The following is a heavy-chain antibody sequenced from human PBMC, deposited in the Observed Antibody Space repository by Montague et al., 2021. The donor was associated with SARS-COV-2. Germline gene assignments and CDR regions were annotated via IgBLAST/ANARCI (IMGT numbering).Heavy chain of an antibody. V-gene: IGHV4-39*07. Sequence: ETLSLTCTVSGGSISSSSYYWGWIRQPPGKGLEWIGSIYYSGSTYSNPSLKSRVTISVDTSKNQFSLKLSSVTAADTAVYYCARVGRQQLVRLSGMDVGGQGTTDTVS. CDR1: GGSISSSSYY. CDR2: IYYSGST. J-gene: IGHJ6*02. D-gene: IGHD6-13*01. CDR3: ARVGRQQLVRLSGMDV.